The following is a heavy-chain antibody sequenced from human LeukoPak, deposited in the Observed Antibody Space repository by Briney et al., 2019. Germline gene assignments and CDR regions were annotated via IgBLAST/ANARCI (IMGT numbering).Heavy chain of an antibody. Sequence: GESLKISCKGAGYSFTSYWIGWVRQMPGKGLEWMGVIYPGDSHTRYSPSFQGQGTISADKSISTAYLQWSSLKASDTAMYYCARLLWGSSGAFDIWGQGTMVTVSS. CDR3: ARLLWGSSGAFDI. V-gene: IGHV5-51*01. CDR2: IYPGDSHT. D-gene: IGHD3-16*01. CDR1: GYSFTSYW. J-gene: IGHJ3*02.